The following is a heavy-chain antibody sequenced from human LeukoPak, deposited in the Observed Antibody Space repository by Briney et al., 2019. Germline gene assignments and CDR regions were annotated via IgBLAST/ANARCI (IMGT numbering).Heavy chain of an antibody. CDR3: ARATTGQGRGVPFYYFDY. V-gene: IGHV3-53*04. J-gene: IGHJ4*02. CDR2: IYSGGST. Sequence: GGSPRLSCAASGFTVSSNYMSWVRQAPGKGLEWVSVIYSGGSTYYADSVKGRFTISRHNSKNTLYLQMNSLRAEDTAVYYCARATTGQGRGVPFYYFDYWGQGTLVTVSS. CDR1: GFTVSSNY. D-gene: IGHD3-10*01.